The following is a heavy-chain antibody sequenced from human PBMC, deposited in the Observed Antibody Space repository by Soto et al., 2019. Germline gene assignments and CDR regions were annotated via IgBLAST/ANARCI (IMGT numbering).Heavy chain of an antibody. CDR1: GGSFSGYY. V-gene: IGHV4-34*01. CDR3: ARAVDYYDSSGYSA. J-gene: IGHJ5*02. Sequence: ASETLSLTCAVYGGSFSGYYWSWIRQPPGKGLEWIGEINHSGSTNYNPSLKSRVTISVDTSKNQFSLKLSSVTAADTAVYYCARAVDYYDSSGYSAWGQGTLVTVS. CDR2: INHSGST. D-gene: IGHD3-22*01.